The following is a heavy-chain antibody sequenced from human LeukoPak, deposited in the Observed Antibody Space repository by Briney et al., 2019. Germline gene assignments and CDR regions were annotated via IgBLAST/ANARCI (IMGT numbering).Heavy chain of an antibody. D-gene: IGHD3-22*01. CDR2: IYYSGST. V-gene: IGHV4-31*03. CDR1: GGSISSGGYY. Sequence: PSQTLSLTCTVSGGSISSGGYYWSWIRQHLGKGLEWIGYIYYSGSTYYNPSLKSRVTISVDTSKNQFSLKLSSVTAADTAVYYCARDRGGDSSGYYDYWGQGTLVTVSS. CDR3: ARDRGGDSSGYYDY. J-gene: IGHJ4*02.